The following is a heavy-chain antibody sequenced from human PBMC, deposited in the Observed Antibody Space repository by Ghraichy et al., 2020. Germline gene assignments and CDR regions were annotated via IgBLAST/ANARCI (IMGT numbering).Heavy chain of an antibody. Sequence: SETLSLTCTVSGGSISSYYWSWIRQPPGKGLEWIGYIYYSGSTNYNPSLKSRVTISVDTSKNQFSLKLSSVTAADTAVYYCARTTVTTIGLRTSWFDPWGQGTLVTVSS. CDR2: IYYSGST. V-gene: IGHV4-59*01. D-gene: IGHD4-11*01. CDR1: GGSISSYY. J-gene: IGHJ5*02. CDR3: ARTTVTTIGLRTSWFDP.